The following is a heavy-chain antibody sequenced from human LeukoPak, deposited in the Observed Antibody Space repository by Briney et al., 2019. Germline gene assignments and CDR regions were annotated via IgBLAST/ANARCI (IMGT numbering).Heavy chain of an antibody. D-gene: IGHD4-17*01. CDR2: IYSGGST. CDR3: ASSYGDYGGNWYFDL. V-gene: IGHV3-66*01. CDR1: GFTVSSYS. J-gene: IGHJ2*01. Sequence: PGGSLRLSCAASGFTVSSYSMNWVRPAPGKGLEWVSVIYSGGSTYYADSVKGRFTISRDNSKNTLYLQMNSLRAEDTAVYYCASSYGDYGGNWYFDLWGRGTLVTVSS.